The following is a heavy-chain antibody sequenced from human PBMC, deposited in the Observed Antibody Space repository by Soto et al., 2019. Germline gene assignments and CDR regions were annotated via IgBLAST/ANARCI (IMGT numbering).Heavy chain of an antibody. J-gene: IGHJ6*02. Sequence: ASVKVSCKASGYTFTSYAMHWVRQAPGQRLEWMGWINAGNGDTKYSQKFQGRVTITRDTSASTAYMELSSMRSEDTAVYYCARGDIVVVVAALAYGMDVWGQGTTVTVSS. CDR1: GYTFTSYA. V-gene: IGHV1-3*01. D-gene: IGHD2-15*01. CDR3: ARGDIVVVVAALAYGMDV. CDR2: INAGNGDT.